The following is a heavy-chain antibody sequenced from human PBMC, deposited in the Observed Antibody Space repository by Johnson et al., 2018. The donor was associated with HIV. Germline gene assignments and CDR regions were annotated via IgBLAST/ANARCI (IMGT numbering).Heavy chain of an antibody. CDR3: ARGAQWELLIDAFDI. Sequence: VQLVESGGGLVQPGGSLRLSCVNSGCTLSRNDMNWVRQATGKGVQWVSIIGTAGDTYCPGSVKGRFTISSENAKTSLYLQMNSLRAEDTALYNCARGAQWELLIDAFDIWGQGTMVTVSS. V-gene: IGHV3-13*01. CDR1: GCTLSRND. J-gene: IGHJ3*02. D-gene: IGHD1-26*01. CDR2: IGTAGDT.